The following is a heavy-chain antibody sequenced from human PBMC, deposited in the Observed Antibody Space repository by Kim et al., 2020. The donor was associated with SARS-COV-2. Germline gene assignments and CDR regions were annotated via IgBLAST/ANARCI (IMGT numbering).Heavy chain of an antibody. CDR1: GFTFSSYS. D-gene: IGHD6-19*01. CDR2: ISSSSSYI. J-gene: IGHJ6*02. CDR3: ARDAVAGKGYYYYGMDV. V-gene: IGHV3-21*01. Sequence: GSLRLSCAASGFTFSSYSMNWVRQAPGKGLEWVSSISSSSSYIYYADSVKGRFTISRDNAKNSLYLQMNSLRAEDTAVYYCARDAVAGKGYYYYGMDVWGQGTTVTVSS.